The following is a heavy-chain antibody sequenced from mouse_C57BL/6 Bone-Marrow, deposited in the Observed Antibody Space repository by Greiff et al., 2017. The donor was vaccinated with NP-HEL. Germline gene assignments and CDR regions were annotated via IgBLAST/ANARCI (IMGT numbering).Heavy chain of an antibody. CDR3: ARDRIYDGYYGYFDV. CDR2: ISYDGST. J-gene: IGHJ1*03. D-gene: IGHD2-3*01. V-gene: IGHV3-6*01. CDR1: GYSFTSGYY. Sequence: EVQLQQSGPGLVKPSQSLSLTCSVTGYSFTSGYYWNWIRQFPGNNLEWMGFISYDGSTNYNPSLKNRTSITRDTSKKQFFLKLNSVTTEDTATYYCARDRIYDGYYGYFDVWGTGTTVTVSS.